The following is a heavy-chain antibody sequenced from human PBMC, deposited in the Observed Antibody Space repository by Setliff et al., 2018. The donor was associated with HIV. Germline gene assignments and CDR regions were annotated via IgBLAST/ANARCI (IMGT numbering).Heavy chain of an antibody. V-gene: IGHV3-30*01. CDR2: ISYDASRT. CDR3: ASRTPRGYFDY. J-gene: IGHJ4*02. D-gene: IGHD2-2*01. Sequence: GGSLRLSCVASGFTFSNFAMHWVRQAPGKGLEWVSVISYDASRTSYADSVKGRFTISRDNSKNTLFLQLNTLRPEDTAVYYCASRTPRGYFDYWGQGTLVTVSS. CDR1: GFTFSNFA.